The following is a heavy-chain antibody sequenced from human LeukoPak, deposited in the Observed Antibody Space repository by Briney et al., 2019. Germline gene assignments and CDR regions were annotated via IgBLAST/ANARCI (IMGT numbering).Heavy chain of an antibody. V-gene: IGHV4-59*12. CDR3: ARGVPSYYGMDV. J-gene: IGHJ6*02. CDR2: IYYSGST. Sequence: SETLSLTCTVSGGSISSYYWSWIRQPPGKGLEWIGYIYYSGSTNYNPSLKSRVTISVDTSKNQFSLKLSSVTAADTAVYYCARGVPSYYGMDVWGQGTTVTVSS. CDR1: GGSISSYY.